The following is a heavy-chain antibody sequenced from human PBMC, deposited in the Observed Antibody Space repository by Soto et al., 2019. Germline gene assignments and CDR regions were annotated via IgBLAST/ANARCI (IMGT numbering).Heavy chain of an antibody. CDR3: ARGGGYCSGGSCYSDAFDI. V-gene: IGHV3-13*01. Sequence: EVQLVESGGGLVQPGGSLRLSCAASGFTFSSYDMHWVRQATGKGLEWVSAIGTAGDTYYPGSVKGRFTISRENAKNSLYLQMTSLRAGDTAVYYCARGGGYCSGGSCYSDAFDIWGQGTMVTVSS. CDR1: GFTFSSYD. D-gene: IGHD2-15*01. J-gene: IGHJ3*02. CDR2: IGTAGDT.